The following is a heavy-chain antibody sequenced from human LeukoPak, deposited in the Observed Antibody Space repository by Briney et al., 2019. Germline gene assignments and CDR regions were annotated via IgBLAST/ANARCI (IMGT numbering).Heavy chain of an antibody. V-gene: IGHV3-74*01. CDR3: ARASYSSSWYIDY. D-gene: IGHD6-13*01. CDR1: GFTFSSYW. Sequence: AGSLRLSRAAAGFTFSSYWMHWVRQAPGKGLVWVSRINSDGSSTSHADYMKGRFTISRDNAKNTLYLQMNSLRAEDTAVYYRARASYSSSWYIDYWGQGTLVTVSS. J-gene: IGHJ4*02. CDR2: INSDGSST.